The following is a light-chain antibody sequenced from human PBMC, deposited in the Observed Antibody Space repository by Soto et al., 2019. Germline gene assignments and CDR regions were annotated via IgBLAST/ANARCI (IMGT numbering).Light chain of an antibody. CDR1: QDISNY. CDR2: DAS. Sequence: DIQMTQSPSSLSASVGDRVTITCQASQDISNYLNWYQQKLGEAPKLLIYDASNLETGVPSRFSGSGSGTDFTFTISSLQPEDIATYYCQQYSHLITFGQGTRLEIK. V-gene: IGKV1-33*01. CDR3: QQYSHLIT. J-gene: IGKJ5*01.